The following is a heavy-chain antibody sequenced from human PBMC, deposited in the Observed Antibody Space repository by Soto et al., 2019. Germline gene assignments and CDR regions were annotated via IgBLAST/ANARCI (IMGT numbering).Heavy chain of an antibody. CDR3: ARSAGTTSFGYYSYYGMDV. D-gene: IGHD1-7*01. CDR1: GFTFSSYS. CDR2: ISSSSSYI. V-gene: IGHV3-21*01. Sequence: EVQLVESGGGLVKPGGSLRLSCAASGFTFSSYSMNWVRQAPGKGLEWVSSISSSSSYIYYADSVKGRFTISRDNAKNSLYLQMNSLRAEDTAVYYCARSAGTTSFGYYSYYGMDVWGQGTTVTVSS. J-gene: IGHJ6*02.